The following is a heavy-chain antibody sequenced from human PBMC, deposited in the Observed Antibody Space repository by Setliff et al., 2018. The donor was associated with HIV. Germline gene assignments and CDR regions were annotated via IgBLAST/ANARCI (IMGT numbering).Heavy chain of an antibody. CDR3: ATSSPVGPWLPSHDAFDI. CDR1: GYTFTSYD. CDR2: FDPEDGET. V-gene: IGHV1-24*01. J-gene: IGHJ3*02. Sequence: ASVKVSCKASGYTFTSYDINWVRQATGQGLEWMGGFDPEDGETIYAQKFQGRVTMTEDTSTDTAYMELSSLRSEDTAVYYCATSSPVGPWLPSHDAFDIWGQGTMVTVSS. D-gene: IGHD3-22*01.